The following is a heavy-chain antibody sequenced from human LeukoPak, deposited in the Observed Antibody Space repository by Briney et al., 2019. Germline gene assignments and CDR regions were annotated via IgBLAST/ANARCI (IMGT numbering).Heavy chain of an antibody. D-gene: IGHD6-13*01. CDR3: ARSVDSSSWYPFDY. CDR1: GGSISSGSYF. J-gene: IGHJ4*02. CDR2: IYTSGST. Sequence: KPSETLSLTCTVSGGSISSGSYFWSWIRQPAGKGLEWIGRIYTSGSTNYNPSLKSRVTISVDTSRNQFSLKLSSVTAADTAVYYCARSVDSSSWYPFDYWGQGTLVTVSS. V-gene: IGHV4-61*02.